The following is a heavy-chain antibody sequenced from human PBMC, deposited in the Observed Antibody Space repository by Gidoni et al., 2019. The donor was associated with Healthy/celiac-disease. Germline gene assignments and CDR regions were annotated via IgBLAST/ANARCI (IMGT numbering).Heavy chain of an antibody. J-gene: IGHJ6*02. Sequence: QVQLQESGPGLVKPSETLSLTCTVSGGSISSYYWSWIRQPPGKGLEWIGYIYYSGSTNYNPSLKSRVTISVDTSKNQFSLKLSSVTAADTAVYYCARSQLWSSTNYYYYGMDVWGQGTTVTVSS. D-gene: IGHD5-18*01. CDR3: ARSQLWSSTNYYYYGMDV. CDR2: IYYSGST. CDR1: GGSISSYY. V-gene: IGHV4-59*01.